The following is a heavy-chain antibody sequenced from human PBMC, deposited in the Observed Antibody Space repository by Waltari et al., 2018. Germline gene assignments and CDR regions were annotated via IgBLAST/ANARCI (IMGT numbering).Heavy chain of an antibody. V-gene: IGHV3-23*01. J-gene: IGHJ5*02. CDR1: HFTFSNSG. D-gene: IGHD1-7*01. CDR3: ARKDFTGTTSWLDA. Sequence: EVQLLESGGDFVQPGGSLRLSCAGSHFTFSNSGMTWVRQAPGKGLEWVSGISNSGGDTYYADSVEGRFFISRDNSKNIVYLQMDSLRAEDTAVYYCARKDFTGTTSWLDAWGQGTLVTVAS. CDR2: ISNSGGDT.